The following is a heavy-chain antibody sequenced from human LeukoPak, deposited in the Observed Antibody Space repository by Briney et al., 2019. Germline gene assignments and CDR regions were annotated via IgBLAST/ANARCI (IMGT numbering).Heavy chain of an antibody. Sequence: GGSLRLSCAASGFTFSSYSMNWVRQAPGKGLEWVSSISSSSSYIYYADSVKGRFTISRDSFKNTLYLQMNSLRPEDTAVYYCAKEGDYYGSGSYRDGFDIWGQGTRATVSS. D-gene: IGHD3-10*01. CDR1: GFTFSSYS. CDR2: ISSSSSYI. J-gene: IGHJ3*02. CDR3: AKEGDYYGSGSYRDGFDI. V-gene: IGHV3-21*01.